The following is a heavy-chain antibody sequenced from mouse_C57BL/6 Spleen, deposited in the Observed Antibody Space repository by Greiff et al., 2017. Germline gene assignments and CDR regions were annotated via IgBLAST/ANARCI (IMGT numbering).Heavy chain of an antibody. D-gene: IGHD2-1*01. CDR2: IDPETGGT. V-gene: IGHV1-15*01. CDR3: TRYHYGSFDY. CDR1: GYTFTDYE. Sequence: QVHVKQSGAELVRPGASVTLSCKASGYTFTDYEMHWVKQTPVHGLEWIGAIDPETGGTAYNQKFKGKAILTADKSSSTAYMELRSLTSEDSAVYYCTRYHYGSFDYWGQGTTLTVSS. J-gene: IGHJ2*01.